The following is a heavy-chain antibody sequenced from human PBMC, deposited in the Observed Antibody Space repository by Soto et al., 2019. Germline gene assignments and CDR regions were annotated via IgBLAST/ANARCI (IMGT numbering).Heavy chain of an antibody. V-gene: IGHV3-30-3*01. J-gene: IGHJ3*02. CDR1: GFTFSSYA. Sequence: PGGSLRLSCAASGFTFSSYAMHWVRQAPGKGLEWVAVISCDGSNKYYADSVKGRFTISRDNSKNTLYLQMNSLRAEDTAVYYCARDLRVVAAMGSSDAFDIWGQGTMVTVSS. D-gene: IGHD2-15*01. CDR3: ARDLRVVAAMGSSDAFDI. CDR2: ISCDGSNK.